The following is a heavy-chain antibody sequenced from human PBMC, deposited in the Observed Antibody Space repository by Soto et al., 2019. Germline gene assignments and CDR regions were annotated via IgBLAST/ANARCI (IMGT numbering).Heavy chain of an antibody. J-gene: IGHJ4*02. Sequence: GASLKVSCKFSGYPLTELSIHWVRQAPGKGLEWMGGFDPEDGETIYAQKFQGRVTMTEDTSTDTAYMELSSLRSEDTAVYYCAITESSGWYSCDYWGQGTLVTVSS. CDR1: GYPLTELS. D-gene: IGHD6-19*01. CDR2: FDPEDGET. V-gene: IGHV1-24*01. CDR3: AITESSGWYSCDY.